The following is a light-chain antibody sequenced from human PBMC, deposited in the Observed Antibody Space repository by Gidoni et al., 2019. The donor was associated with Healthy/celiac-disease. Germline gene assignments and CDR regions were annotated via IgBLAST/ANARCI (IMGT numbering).Light chain of an antibody. CDR1: QSVLYSSNNKNY. CDR2: WAS. Sequence: DIVRTQSPDSLDVSLGERATINCKSSQSVLYSSNNKNYLAWYQQKPGQPPKLLIYWASTRESGVPDRFSGSGSGTDFTLTISSLQAEDVAVYYCQQYYSTPWTFGQGTKVEIK. CDR3: QQYYSTPWT. J-gene: IGKJ1*01. V-gene: IGKV4-1*01.